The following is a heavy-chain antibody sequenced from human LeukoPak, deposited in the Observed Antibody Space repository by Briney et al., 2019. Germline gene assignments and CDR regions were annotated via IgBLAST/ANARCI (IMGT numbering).Heavy chain of an antibody. D-gene: IGHD6-13*01. CDR2: IHYGGST. CDR3: ARAASGWYGLFDS. Sequence: SETLSLICTLSGGSVINYYWSWIRQSPGKGLEWIGNIHYGGSTKYNPSLKSRVTISIDTAKNDFSLNLKFVTAADTAVYYCARAASGWYGLFDSWGQGTLVTVSS. J-gene: IGHJ4*02. CDR1: GGSVINYY. V-gene: IGHV4-59*02.